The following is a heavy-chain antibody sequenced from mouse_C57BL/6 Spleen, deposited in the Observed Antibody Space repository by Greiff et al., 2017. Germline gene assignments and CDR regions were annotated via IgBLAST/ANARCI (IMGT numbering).Heavy chain of an antibody. CDR2: ISSGGDYT. Sequence: EVQRVESGAGLVKPGGSLKLSCAASGFTFSSYAMSWVRQTPEQRLEWVAYISSGGDYTYYADTVKGRFTITRDNARNTRYLQMSSMNAEATAMYYCTRGNYGILYAMDYWGQGTSVTVSS. J-gene: IGHJ4*01. CDR1: GFTFSSYA. D-gene: IGHD2-1*01. CDR3: TRGNYGILYAMDY. V-gene: IGHV5-9-1*02.